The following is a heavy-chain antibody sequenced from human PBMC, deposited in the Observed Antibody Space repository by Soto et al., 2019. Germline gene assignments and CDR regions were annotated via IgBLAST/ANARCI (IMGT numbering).Heavy chain of an antibody. CDR1: GGSISSGGYY. V-gene: IGHV4-31*03. D-gene: IGHD2-15*01. Sequence: QVQLQESGPGLVKPSQTLSLTCTVSGGSISSGGYYWSWIRQHPGKGLEWLGYIYYSGSTYYNPSLKSRVTISVDTSKNQFSLKLSSVTAADTAVYYCARDRVRWGSCVDWGQGTLVTVSS. CDR2: IYYSGST. J-gene: IGHJ4*02. CDR3: ARDRVRWGSCVD.